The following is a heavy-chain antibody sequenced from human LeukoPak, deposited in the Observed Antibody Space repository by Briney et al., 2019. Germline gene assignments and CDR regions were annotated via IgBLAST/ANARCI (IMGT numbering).Heavy chain of an antibody. CDR1: GLTFNTYT. CDR3: ARVNRFGELRYSDY. D-gene: IGHD3-10*01. J-gene: IGHJ4*02. CDR2: INSFSTYI. V-gene: IGHV3-21*01. Sequence: PGGSLRLSCAATGLTFNTYTMNWVRPAPGKGLEWVSLINSFSTYIYYADSVKGRFTIPRDNAKSSLYLQMNSLRAEDTAVYYCARVNRFGELRYSDYWGQGTLVTVSS.